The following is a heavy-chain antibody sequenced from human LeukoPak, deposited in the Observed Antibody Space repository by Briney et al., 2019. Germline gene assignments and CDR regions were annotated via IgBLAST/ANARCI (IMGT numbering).Heavy chain of an antibody. CDR1: GFTFSSYG. V-gene: IGHV3-30*03. Sequence: GRSLRLSCAASGFTFSSYGMHWVRPAPGKGLEWVAVISYDGSNKYYADSVKGRFTISRDNSKNTLYLQMNSLRAEDTAVYYCARDQGWFGELLFYYYYGMDVWGQGTTVTVSS. CDR2: ISYDGSNK. CDR3: ARDQGWFGELLFYYYYGMDV. D-gene: IGHD3-10*01. J-gene: IGHJ6*02.